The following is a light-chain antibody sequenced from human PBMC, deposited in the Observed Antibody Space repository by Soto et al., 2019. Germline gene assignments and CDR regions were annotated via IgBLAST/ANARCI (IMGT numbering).Light chain of an antibody. CDR2: DAS. CDR3: QQYGSSLT. Sequence: EIVLTQSPATLSLSPGERATLSCRASQSVSSYLAWYQQKPGQVPRILIYDASNRATGIPARFSGSGSGTEFTLTISRLEPEDFAVYYCQQYGSSLTFGGGTKVDIK. J-gene: IGKJ4*01. CDR1: QSVSSY. V-gene: IGKV3-20*01.